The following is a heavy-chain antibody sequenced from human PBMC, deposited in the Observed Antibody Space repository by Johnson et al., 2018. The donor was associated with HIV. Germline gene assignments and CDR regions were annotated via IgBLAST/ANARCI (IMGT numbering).Heavy chain of an antibody. Sequence: EVQLLESGGGLIQPGGSLRLSCAASGFTVSSNYMSWVRQAPGKGLEWVSVISGSGGSTYYADSVKGRFTISRDNSKNSLYLQMNSLRVEDTAVYYCARRIRDIVVVPAADDAFDIWGQGTMVTVSS. CDR1: GFTVSSNY. CDR2: ISGSGGST. V-gene: IGHV3-53*01. J-gene: IGHJ3*02. CDR3: ARRIRDIVVVPAADDAFDI. D-gene: IGHD2-2*01.